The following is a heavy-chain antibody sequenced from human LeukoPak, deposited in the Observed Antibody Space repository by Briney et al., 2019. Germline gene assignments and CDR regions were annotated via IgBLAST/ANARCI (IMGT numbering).Heavy chain of an antibody. CDR3: ATSFRAVNWFDP. J-gene: IGHJ5*02. CDR2: INPSGGST. V-gene: IGHV1-46*01. CDR1: GYTFTRYY. D-gene: IGHD3-10*01. Sequence: ASVKVSCKASGYTFTRYYMNWVRQAPGQGLEWMRIINPSGGSTNYAQKFQGRVTMTRDTSTSTIYMEVSSLRSEDTAVYYCATSFRAVNWFDPWGQGTLVTVSS.